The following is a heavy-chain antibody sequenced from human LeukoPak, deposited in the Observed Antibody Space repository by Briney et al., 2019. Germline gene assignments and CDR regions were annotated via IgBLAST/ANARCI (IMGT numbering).Heavy chain of an antibody. D-gene: IGHD3-10*01. Sequence: GASVKVSCKAYGNTFTNNGISWVRQAPGQGLEWMGWISAYNGYTNYAQKFQGRVTMTRDMSTSTVYMELSSLRSEDTAVYYCARDYAIYGSGSSPRFDYWGQGTLVTVSS. J-gene: IGHJ4*02. CDR1: GNTFTNNG. CDR3: ARDYAIYGSGSSPRFDY. CDR2: ISAYNGYT. V-gene: IGHV1-18*01.